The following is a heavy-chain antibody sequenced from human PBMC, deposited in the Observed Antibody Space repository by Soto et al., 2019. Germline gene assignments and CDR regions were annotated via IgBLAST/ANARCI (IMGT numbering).Heavy chain of an antibody. V-gene: IGHV4-30-4*01. Sequence: QVRLQESGPKLVRPSQTLSLTCSVSGVSINRGDYYWSWIRQSPGRGLEWIGSIYYNGDTNYNPSLGSRVTMSVDTSKTQFFLDLQSVVAADTAVYFCAREGVDFVQVPYYWGQGTLITVSS. J-gene: IGHJ4*02. CDR3: AREGVDFVQVPYY. CDR2: IYYNGDT. D-gene: IGHD2-2*03. CDR1: GVSINRGDYY.